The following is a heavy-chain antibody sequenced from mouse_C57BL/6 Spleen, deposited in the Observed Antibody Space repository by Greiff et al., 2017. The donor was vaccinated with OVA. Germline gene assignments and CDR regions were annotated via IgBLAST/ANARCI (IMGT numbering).Heavy chain of an antibody. J-gene: IGHJ1*03. D-gene: IGHD4-1*01. Sequence: EVQLQQSGGGLVKPGGSLKLSCAASGFTFSDYGMHWVRQAPEKGLEWVAYISSGSSTIYYADTVKGRFTISRDNAKNTLFLQMTSLRSEDTAMYYCARSNWDEGYFDVWGTGTTVTVSS. CDR2: ISSGSSTI. CDR3: ARSNWDEGYFDV. V-gene: IGHV5-17*01. CDR1: GFTFSDYG.